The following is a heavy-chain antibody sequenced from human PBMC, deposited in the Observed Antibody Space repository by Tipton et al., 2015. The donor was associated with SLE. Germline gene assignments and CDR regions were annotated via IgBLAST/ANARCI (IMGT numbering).Heavy chain of an antibody. CDR1: GGSISSSNW. Sequence: SLRLSCAVSGGSISSSNWWSWVRQPPGKGLEWIGEIYHSGSTNYNPSLKSRVTISVDKSKNQFSLKLSSVTAADTAVYYCARAFTIFGVVTDGAFDIWGQGTMVTVSS. D-gene: IGHD3-3*01. V-gene: IGHV4-4*02. J-gene: IGHJ3*02. CDR2: IYHSGST. CDR3: ARAFTIFGVVTDGAFDI.